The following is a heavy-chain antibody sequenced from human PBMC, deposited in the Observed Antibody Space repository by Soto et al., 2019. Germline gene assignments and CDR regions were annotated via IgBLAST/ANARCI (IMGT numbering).Heavy chain of an antibody. J-gene: IGHJ1*01. CDR3: SRVGLGDSRAIVVVGEYFQN. V-gene: IGHV3-30-3*01. D-gene: IGHD3-22*01. CDR2: ISYDGSNK. CDR1: GFTFSSYG. Sequence: QVQLVESGGGVVQPGRSLRLSCAASGFTFSSYGMHWVRKAPGKGLEWVAVISYDGSNKYYADSVKGRFTISRDNSKNTLYLQMNSLRAEDTAVYYCSRVGLGDSRAIVVVGEYFQNWGQVTLITVSS.